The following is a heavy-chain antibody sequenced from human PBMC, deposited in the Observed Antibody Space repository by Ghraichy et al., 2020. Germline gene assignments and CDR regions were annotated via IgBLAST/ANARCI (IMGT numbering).Heavy chain of an antibody. CDR3: ARVSAGAYYDFWSGTYYFDY. J-gene: IGHJ4*02. CDR1: GFTVSSNY. CDR2: IYSGGST. V-gene: IGHV3-53*01. Sequence: LTCAASGFTVSSNYMSWVRQAPGKGLEWVSVIYSGGSTYYADSVKGRFTISRDNSKNTLYLQMNSLRAEDTAVYYCARVSAGAYYDFWSGTYYFDYWGQGTLVTVSS. D-gene: IGHD3-3*01.